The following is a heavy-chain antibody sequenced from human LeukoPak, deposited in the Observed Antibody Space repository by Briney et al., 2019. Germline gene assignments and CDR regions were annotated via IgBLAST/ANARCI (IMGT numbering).Heavy chain of an antibody. CDR3: ASRRTLRWRLAFDI. V-gene: IGHV4-38-2*02. CDR2: IYHSGST. CDR1: GYSISSGYY. Sequence: SETLSLTCTVSGYSISSGYYWGWIRQPPGKGLEWIGSIYHSGSTYYNPSLKSRVTISVDTSKNQFSLKLSSVTAADTAVYYCASRRTLRWRLAFDIWGQGTMVTVSS. J-gene: IGHJ3*02. D-gene: IGHD4-23*01.